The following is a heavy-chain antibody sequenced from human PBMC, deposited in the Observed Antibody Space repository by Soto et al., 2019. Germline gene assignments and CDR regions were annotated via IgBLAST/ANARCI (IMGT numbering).Heavy chain of an antibody. D-gene: IGHD3-22*01. CDR2: ISGSGGST. Sequence: LRLSCAASGFTFSSYAMSWVRQAPGKGLEWVSAISGSGGSTYYADSVKGRFTISRDNSKNTLYLQMNSLRAEDTAVYYCAKDLDSSGYYRYFDYWGQGTLVTVSS. CDR1: GFTFSSYA. V-gene: IGHV3-23*01. J-gene: IGHJ4*02. CDR3: AKDLDSSGYYRYFDY.